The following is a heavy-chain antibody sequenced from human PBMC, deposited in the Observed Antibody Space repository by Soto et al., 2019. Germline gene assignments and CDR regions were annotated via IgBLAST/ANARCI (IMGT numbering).Heavy chain of an antibody. V-gene: IGHV3-23*01. CDR1: GFTFSSYA. D-gene: IGHD5-12*01. CDR2: ISNSGHSA. CDR3: AKGGPTFLNWFGP. J-gene: IGHJ5*02. Sequence: PGGYLRLSCAASGFTFSSYAMNWVRQAPGKGLEWISVISNSGHSAYYADSVKGRFTISRDNSKNTLYLQIKSLRAEDTAAYYCAKGGPTFLNWFGPWGQGTLVTVSS.